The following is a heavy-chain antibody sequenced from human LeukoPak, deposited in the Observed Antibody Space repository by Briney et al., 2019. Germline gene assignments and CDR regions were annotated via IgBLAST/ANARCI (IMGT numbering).Heavy chain of an antibody. CDR2: INPNSGGT. V-gene: IGHV1-2*02. CDR1: GYTFTGYY. CDR3: ARDFASSGYYPHKYYFDY. J-gene: IGHJ4*02. D-gene: IGHD3-22*01. Sequence: ASVKVSCKASGYTFTGYYMHWVRQAPGQGLEWMGWINPNSGGTNYAQKFQGRVTMTRDTSTSTVYMELSSLRSEDTAVYYCARDFASSGYYPHKYYFDYWGQGTLVTVSS.